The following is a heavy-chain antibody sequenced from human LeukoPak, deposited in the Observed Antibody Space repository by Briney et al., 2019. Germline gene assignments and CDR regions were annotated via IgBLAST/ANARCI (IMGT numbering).Heavy chain of an antibody. CDR2: INSDGSST. D-gene: IGHD6-19*01. J-gene: IGHJ4*02. V-gene: IGHV3-74*03. CDR1: GFTFSSYW. Sequence: PGGSLRLSCVASGFTFSSYWMHWVRQAPGKGLVWVSRINSDGSSTKCADSVKGRFTISRDNAKNTLYPQMNSLRAEDTAVYYCAKVAGKIGYYFDYWGQGTLVTVSS. CDR3: AKVAGKIGYYFDY.